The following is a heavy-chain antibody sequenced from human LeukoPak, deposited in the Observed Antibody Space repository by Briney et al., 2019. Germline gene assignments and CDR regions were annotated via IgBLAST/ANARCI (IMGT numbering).Heavy chain of an antibody. Sequence: ASVKVSCKASGYTFTSYDINWVRQATGQGLEWMGWMNPNSGNTGYAQKFQGRVTMTRNTPISTAYMELSSLRSEDTAVYYCARGGYYDSSGYSNWFDPWGQGTLVTVSS. J-gene: IGHJ5*02. D-gene: IGHD3-22*01. CDR2: MNPNSGNT. CDR3: ARGGYYDSSGYSNWFDP. V-gene: IGHV1-8*01. CDR1: GYTFTSYD.